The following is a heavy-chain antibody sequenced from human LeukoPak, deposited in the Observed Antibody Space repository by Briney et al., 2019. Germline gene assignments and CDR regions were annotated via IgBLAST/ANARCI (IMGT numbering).Heavy chain of an antibody. CDR3: ARVLIAAAGSSEYFQH. J-gene: IGHJ1*01. CDR2: ISYDGSNK. CDR1: GFTFSSYA. V-gene: IGHV3-30-3*01. D-gene: IGHD6-13*01. Sequence: GRSLRLSCAASGFTFSSYAMHWVRQAPGKGLEWVAVISYDGSNKYYADSVKGRFTISRDNSKNTLYLQMNSLRAEDTAVYYCARVLIAAAGSSEYFQHWGQGTLVTVSS.